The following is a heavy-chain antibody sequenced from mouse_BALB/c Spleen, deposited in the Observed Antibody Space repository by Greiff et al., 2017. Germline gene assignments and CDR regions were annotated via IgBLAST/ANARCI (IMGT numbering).Heavy chain of an antibody. CDR1: GYSITSDYA. D-gene: IGHD1-1*01. CDR2: ISYSGST. J-gene: IGHJ2*01. CDR3: ARGNYGSLLFDY. V-gene: IGHV3-2*02. Sequence: ESGPGLVKPSQSLSLTCTVTGYSITSDYAWNWIRQFPGNKLEWMGYISYSGSTSYNPSLKSRISITRDTSKNQFFLQLNSVTTEDTATYYCARGNYGSLLFDYWGQGTTLTVSS.